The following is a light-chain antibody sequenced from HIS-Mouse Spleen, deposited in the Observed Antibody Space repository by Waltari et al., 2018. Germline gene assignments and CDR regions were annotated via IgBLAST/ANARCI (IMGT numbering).Light chain of an antibody. V-gene: IGLV2-8*01. CDR3: SSYAGSNIVV. CDR1: SSDVGGYNY. CDR2: GVS. Sequence: QSALTQPPSASGSPGQSVTISCTGTSSDVGGYNYVSWYQQHPGKAPKPMIYGVSKRASGVPCGFSGSKSGNTASLTVSGLRAEDEADYYCSSYAGSNIVVFGGGTKLTVL. J-gene: IGLJ2*01.